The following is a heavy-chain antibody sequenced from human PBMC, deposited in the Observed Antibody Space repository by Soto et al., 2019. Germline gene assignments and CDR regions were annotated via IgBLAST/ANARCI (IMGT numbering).Heavy chain of an antibody. V-gene: IGHV3-23*01. CDR2: ISGSGGST. D-gene: IGHD4-17*01. CDR1: GFTFSSYA. CDR3: AKAHSYGPRYYYYGMDV. J-gene: IGHJ6*02. Sequence: GGSPRLSCAASGFTFSSYAMSWVRQAPGKGLEWVSAISGSGGSTYYADSVKGRFTISRDNSKNTLYLQMNSLRAEDTAVYYCAKAHSYGPRYYYYGMDVWGQGTTVTVSS.